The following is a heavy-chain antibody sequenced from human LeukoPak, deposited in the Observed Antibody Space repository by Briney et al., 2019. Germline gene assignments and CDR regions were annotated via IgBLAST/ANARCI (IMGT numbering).Heavy chain of an antibody. CDR2: IYYSGST. CDR3: ARISGSYYF. J-gene: IGHJ4*02. D-gene: IGHD1-26*01. V-gene: IGHV4-59*08. CDR1: GGSISSYY. Sequence: SETLSLTCTVSGGSISSYYWSWIRQPPGKGLEWIGYIYYSGSTYYNPSLKSRVTISVDTSKNQFSLKLSSVTAADTAVYYCARISGSYYFWGQGTLVTVSS.